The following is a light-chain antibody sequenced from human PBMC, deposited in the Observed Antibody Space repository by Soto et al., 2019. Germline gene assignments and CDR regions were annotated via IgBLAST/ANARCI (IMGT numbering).Light chain of an antibody. CDR2: DVS. CDR3: HQYESWPLT. J-gene: IGKJ4*01. Sequence: EIVMTQSPATLSVSPGERATLSCRASQSISSNLAWYQQKPGQAPRLLIYDVSTRATGTPARFSGSGSGAEFTLTISSLQSEDFALYCCHQYESWPLTFGGGTKVEIK. V-gene: IGKV3-15*01. CDR1: QSISSN.